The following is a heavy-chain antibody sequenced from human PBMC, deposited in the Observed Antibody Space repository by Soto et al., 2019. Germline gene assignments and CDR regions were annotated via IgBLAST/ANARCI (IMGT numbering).Heavy chain of an antibody. CDR2: FDPEDGET. CDR3: ATAPYYYNRGGYSLFDF. CDR1: GYTLTELS. Sequence: ASVKVSCKVSGYTLTELSMHWVRQSPGKGLEWMGGFDPEDGETIYAQKFQGRVTMTEDTSTDTACMEPSSLRSEDTAVYYCATAPYYYNRGGYSLFDFWGQGTLVTVSS. D-gene: IGHD3-22*01. J-gene: IGHJ4*02. V-gene: IGHV1-24*01.